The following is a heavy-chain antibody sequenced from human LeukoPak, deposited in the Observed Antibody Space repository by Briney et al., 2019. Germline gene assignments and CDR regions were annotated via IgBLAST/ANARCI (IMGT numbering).Heavy chain of an antibody. CDR2: ISSSSSYI. J-gene: IGHJ4*02. CDR3: AKAGRGYSYGTYDY. D-gene: IGHD5-18*01. CDR1: GFTFSTYA. Sequence: GGSLRLSCAASGFTFSTYAMYWVRQAPGKGLEWVSSISSSSSYIYYADSVKGRFTISRDNAKNSLYLQMNSLRAEDTAVYYCAKAGRGYSYGTYDYWGQGTLVTVSS. V-gene: IGHV3-21*04.